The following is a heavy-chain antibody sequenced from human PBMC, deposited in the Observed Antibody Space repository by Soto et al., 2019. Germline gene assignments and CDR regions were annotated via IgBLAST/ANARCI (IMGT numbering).Heavy chain of an antibody. D-gene: IGHD2-8*02. Sequence: GGSLRLSCAASGFTFSSYAMSWVRQAPGKGLEWVSAISGSGGSTYYADSVKGRFTISRDNSKNTLYLQMNSLRAEDTAIYYCTRAEGSCAGGNCYRYFDYWGQGTLVTVSS. CDR1: GFTFSSYA. V-gene: IGHV3-23*01. CDR2: ISGSGGST. CDR3: TRAEGSCAGGNCYRYFDY. J-gene: IGHJ4*02.